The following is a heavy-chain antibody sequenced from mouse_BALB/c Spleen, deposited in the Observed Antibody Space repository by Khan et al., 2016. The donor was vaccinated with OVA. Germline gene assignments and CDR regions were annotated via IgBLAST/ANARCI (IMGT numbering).Heavy chain of an antibody. Sequence: VELVESGAELVKPWASVSMSCKASGYTFSTYCLHWVKQRPGQGLEWIGYINPSSGYTYYNQTFNDKATLTTDKSSSTAYMQLSSLTSEDSAVYYCARDRIDYWGQGTTLTVSS. CDR2: INPSSGYT. J-gene: IGHJ2*01. CDR1: GYTFSTYC. CDR3: ARDRIDY. V-gene: IGHV1-7*01.